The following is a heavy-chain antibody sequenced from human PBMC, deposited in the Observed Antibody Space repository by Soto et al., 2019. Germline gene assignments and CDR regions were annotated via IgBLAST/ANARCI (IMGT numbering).Heavy chain of an antibody. CDR1: GGTFSSYA. CDR2: IIPIFGTA. V-gene: IGHV1-69*01. Sequence: QVQLVQSGAEVKKPGSSVKVSCKASGGTFSSYAISWVRQAPGQGLEGVGGIIPIFGTANYAQKFQGRVTITADESTSTGYMELSRLRSEDTAVYYCSRGGSSSTSCHFDYWGQGTLVTVSS. D-gene: IGHD2-2*01. J-gene: IGHJ4*02. CDR3: SRGGSSSTSCHFDY.